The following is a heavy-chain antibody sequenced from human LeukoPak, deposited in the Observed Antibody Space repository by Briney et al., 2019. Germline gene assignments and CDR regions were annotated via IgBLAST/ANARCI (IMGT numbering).Heavy chain of an antibody. CDR1: GGTLSSYA. CDR2: IIPIFGTA. D-gene: IGHD2-15*01. CDR3: ARVEQIGYCSGGSCLRFDP. V-gene: IGHV1-69*05. J-gene: IGHJ5*02. Sequence: SVKVSCKASGGTLSSYAISWVRQAPGQGLEWMGGIIPIFGTANYAQKFQGRVTITTDESTSTAYMELSSLRSEDTAVYYCARVEQIGYCSGGSCLRFDPWGQGTLVTVSS.